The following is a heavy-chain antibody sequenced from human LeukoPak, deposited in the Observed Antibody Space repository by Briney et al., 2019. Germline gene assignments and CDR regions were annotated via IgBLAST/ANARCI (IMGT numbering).Heavy chain of an antibody. CDR3: VRGSRYSGYNYFGC. D-gene: IGHD5-12*01. J-gene: IGHJ4*02. Sequence: GGSLRLSCAPSLLTPSTFCMSSGSLAPGKGLEWVSYISSSLSSIYYADSVKGRFTISRDNAKNSLYLQMSSLRREDTAVYFCVRGSRYSGYNYFGCWGRETLVTVSS. CDR1: LLTPSTFC. CDR2: ISSSLSSI. V-gene: IGHV3-48*01.